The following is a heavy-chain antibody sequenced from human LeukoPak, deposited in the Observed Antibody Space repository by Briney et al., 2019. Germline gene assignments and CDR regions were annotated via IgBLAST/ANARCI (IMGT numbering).Heavy chain of an antibody. CDR3: ARGDPSNYDFWSGYYRTGWFDP. CDR2: MNPNSGNT. V-gene: IGHV1-8*03. Sequence: ASVKVSCKASGGTFSSYDINWVRQATGQGLEWMGWMNPNSGNTGYAQKFQGRVTITRNTSISTAYMELSSLRSEDTAVYYCARGDPSNYDFWSGYYRTGWFDPWGQGTLVTVSS. CDR1: GGTFSSYD. J-gene: IGHJ5*02. D-gene: IGHD3-3*01.